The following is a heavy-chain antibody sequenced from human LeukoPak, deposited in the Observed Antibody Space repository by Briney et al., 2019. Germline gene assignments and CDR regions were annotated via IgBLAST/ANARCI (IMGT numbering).Heavy chain of an antibody. Sequence: ETLSLTCAVYGGSFSGYYWSWIRQPPGKGLEWVSSISSSSSYIYYADSVKGRFTISRDNAKNSLYLQMNSLRAEDTAVYYCAREGSGYGYFFDYWGQGTLVTVSS. V-gene: IGHV3-21*01. CDR1: GGSFSGYY. CDR2: ISSSSSYI. J-gene: IGHJ4*02. CDR3: AREGSGYGYFFDY. D-gene: IGHD5-18*01.